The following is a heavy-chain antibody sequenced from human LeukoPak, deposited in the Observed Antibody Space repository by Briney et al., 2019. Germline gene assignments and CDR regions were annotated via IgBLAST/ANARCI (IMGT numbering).Heavy chain of an antibody. J-gene: IGHJ4*02. D-gene: IGHD3-22*01. V-gene: IGHV4-39*02. Sequence: SETLSLTCTVSGGSISSSSYYWGWIRQPPGKGLEWIGSIYYSGSTYYNPSLKSRVTISVDTSKNQFSLKLSSVTAADTAVYYCARDPLYYYDSSGYPTYHFDYWGQGTLVTVSS. CDR1: GGSISSSSYY. CDR2: IYYSGST. CDR3: ARDPLYYYDSSGYPTYHFDY.